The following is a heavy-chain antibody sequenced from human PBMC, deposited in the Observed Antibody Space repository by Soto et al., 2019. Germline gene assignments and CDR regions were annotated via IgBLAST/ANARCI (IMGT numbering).Heavy chain of an antibody. D-gene: IGHD6-13*01. CDR2: IYYSGST. CDR1: GGSISSSSYY. Sequence: QLQLQESGPGLVKPSETLSLTCTVSGGSISSSSYYWGWIRQPPGKGLEWIGSIYYSGSTYYNPSLKSRVTISVDTSKNQFSLKLSSVTAADTAVYYCARHSSSWYFSGDYYYGMDVWGQGTTVTVSS. CDR3: ARHSSSWYFSGDYYYGMDV. V-gene: IGHV4-39*01. J-gene: IGHJ6*02.